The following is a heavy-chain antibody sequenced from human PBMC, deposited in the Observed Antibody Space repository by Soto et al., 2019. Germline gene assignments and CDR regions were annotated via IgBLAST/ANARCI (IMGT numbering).Heavy chain of an antibody. V-gene: IGHV2-5*02. D-gene: IGHD4-17*01. CDR3: AHRTGYGALFDY. Sequence: QITLKESGPTLVKPTQTLTLTCTFSGFSLSTSGESVGRVRQPPGRALEWLALIYWDVDKHYSPSLKSRLTITQDTSKDQVVLTMTNMDPVDTATYYCAHRTGYGALFDYWGQGTLVTVSS. J-gene: IGHJ4*02. CDR2: IYWDVDK. CDR1: GFSLSTSGES.